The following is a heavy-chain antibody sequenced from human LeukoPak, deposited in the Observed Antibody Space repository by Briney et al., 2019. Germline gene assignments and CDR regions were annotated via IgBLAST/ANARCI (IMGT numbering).Heavy chain of an antibody. J-gene: IGHJ6*04. CDR1: GFTFSSYS. CDR3: AELGITMIGGV. CDR2: ISSSGSTI. V-gene: IGHV3-48*04. D-gene: IGHD3-10*02. Sequence: QSGGSLRLSCAASGFTFSSYSMNWVRQAPGKGLEWVSYISSSGSTIYYADSVKGRFTISRDNATNSLYLQMKSPRATDTAVYYCAELGITMIGGVWGKGTTVTISS.